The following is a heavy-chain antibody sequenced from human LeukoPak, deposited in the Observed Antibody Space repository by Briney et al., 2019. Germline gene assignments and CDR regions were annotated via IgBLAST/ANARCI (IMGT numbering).Heavy chain of an antibody. Sequence: ASVKVSCKASGYTFTGYYMHWVRQAPGQGLEWMVWINPNSGGTNYAQKFQGWVTMTRDTSISTAYMELSRLRSDDTAVYYCARSRYSSGAPTFDYWGQGTLVTVSS. V-gene: IGHV1-2*04. CDR3: ARSRYSSGAPTFDY. CDR1: GYTFTGYY. J-gene: IGHJ4*02. CDR2: INPNSGGT. D-gene: IGHD6-19*01.